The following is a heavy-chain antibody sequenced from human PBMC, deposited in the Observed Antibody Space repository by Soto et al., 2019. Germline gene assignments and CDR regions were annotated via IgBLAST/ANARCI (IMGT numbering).Heavy chain of an antibody. V-gene: IGHV3-33*01. J-gene: IGHJ4*02. CDR3: ARDLYRLDY. Sequence: PGGSLRLSCAASGFTFSSYGIHWVRQAPGKGLEWVAVIWDDGSSKYYADSVKGRFTISRDNSKNTLYLQMNSLRAEDTAVYYCARDLYRLDYWGQGTLVTVSS. CDR1: GFTFSSYG. CDR2: IWDDGSSK.